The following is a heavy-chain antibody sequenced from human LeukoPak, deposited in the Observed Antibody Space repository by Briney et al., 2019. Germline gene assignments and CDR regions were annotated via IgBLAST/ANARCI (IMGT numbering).Heavy chain of an antibody. V-gene: IGHV1-8*03. CDR3: ARDPAYYDFWSGYSRYDY. D-gene: IGHD3-3*01. CDR1: GYTFTSYD. Sequence: GASVKVSCKASGYTFTSYDIDWVRQATGQGLEWMGWMNPNSGNTGYAQKFQGRVTITRNTSISTAYMELSRLRSDDTAVYYCARDPAYYDFWSGYSRYDYWGQGTLVTVSS. J-gene: IGHJ4*02. CDR2: MNPNSGNT.